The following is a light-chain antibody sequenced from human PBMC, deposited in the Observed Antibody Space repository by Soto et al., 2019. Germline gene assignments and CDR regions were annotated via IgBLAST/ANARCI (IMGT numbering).Light chain of an antibody. Sequence: EIVLTQSPATLSLSPGERATLSCRASQSVSSYLAWYQQTPGQAPRLLIYDASNRATGIPARFSGSGSGTDFTSTISSLETEDFAVHYCQQRSNWPPHTFGGGTKVEIK. CDR1: QSVSSY. CDR2: DAS. J-gene: IGKJ4*01. CDR3: QQRSNWPPHT. V-gene: IGKV3-11*01.